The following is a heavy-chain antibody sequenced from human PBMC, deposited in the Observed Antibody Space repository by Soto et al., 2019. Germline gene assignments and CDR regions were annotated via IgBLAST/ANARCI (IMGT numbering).Heavy chain of an antibody. CDR2: IKSKTDGGTT. D-gene: IGHD2-2*01. CDR1: GFTFSNAW. J-gene: IGHJ6*03. CDR3: TTETNCSSTSCRPGRYYYMDV. V-gene: IGHV3-15*01. Sequence: GGSLRLSCAASGFTFSNAWMSWVRQAPGKGLEWVGRIKSKTDGGTTDYAAPVKGRFTISREDSKNTLYLQMNSLKTEDTAVYYCTTETNCSSTSCRPGRYYYMDVWGKGTTVTVSS.